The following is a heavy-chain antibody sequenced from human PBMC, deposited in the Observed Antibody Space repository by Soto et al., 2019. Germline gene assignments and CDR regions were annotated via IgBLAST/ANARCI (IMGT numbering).Heavy chain of an antibody. CDR1: GGSISSYY. J-gene: IGHJ4*02. Sequence: SETLSLTCTVSGGSISSYYWSWLRQPTGKGLEWIGYIYYSGSTNSNPSLKSRVTISGETSKNQFSLKLSSVTAADTAVYYCARLDSSGWYYFDYWGQGTRVTVSS. V-gene: IGHV4-59*01. CDR3: ARLDSSGWYYFDY. D-gene: IGHD6-19*01. CDR2: IYYSGST.